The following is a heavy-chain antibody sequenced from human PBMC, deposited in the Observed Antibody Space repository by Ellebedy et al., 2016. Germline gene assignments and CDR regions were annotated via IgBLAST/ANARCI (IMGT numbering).Heavy chain of an antibody. Sequence: GESLKISXATSGFIFSSYGMHWVRQAPGKGLEWVAVIWYDGSNKYYADSVKGRFTISRDNAKNSLYLQMNSLRDEDTAVYYCARVRGIYPPAGYYYYMDVWGKGTTVTVPS. D-gene: IGHD5-12*01. V-gene: IGHV3-33*08. CDR1: GFIFSSYG. CDR2: IWYDGSNK. J-gene: IGHJ6*03. CDR3: ARVRGIYPPAGYYYYMDV.